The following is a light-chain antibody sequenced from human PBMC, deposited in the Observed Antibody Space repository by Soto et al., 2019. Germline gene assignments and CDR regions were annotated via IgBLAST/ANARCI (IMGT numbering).Light chain of an antibody. Sequence: QPVLTQPPSVSGAPGQRVTISCTGSSSNIGAGYDVHWYQQLPGTAPKLLIYDNNNRPSGVPDRFSGSKSGTSASLAITGLQAEDEADYYCHSYDSSLSGSVVFGGGTKLTVL. V-gene: IGLV1-40*01. CDR3: HSYDSSLSGSVV. CDR1: SSNIGAGYD. J-gene: IGLJ2*01. CDR2: DNN.